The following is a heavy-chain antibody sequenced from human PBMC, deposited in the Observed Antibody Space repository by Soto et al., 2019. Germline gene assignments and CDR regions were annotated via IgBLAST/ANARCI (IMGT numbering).Heavy chain of an antibody. D-gene: IGHD6-6*01. CDR2: IIPIFGTA. CDR3: AKIRYSSSWDYYYYGMDV. J-gene: IGHJ6*02. Sequence: SVKVSCKASGGTFSSYAISWVRQAPGQGLEWMGGIIPIFGTANYAQKFQGRVTITADESTSTAYMELSSLRSEDTAVYYCAKIRYSSSWDYYYYGMDVWGQGTTVTVS. CDR1: GGTFSSYA. V-gene: IGHV1-69*13.